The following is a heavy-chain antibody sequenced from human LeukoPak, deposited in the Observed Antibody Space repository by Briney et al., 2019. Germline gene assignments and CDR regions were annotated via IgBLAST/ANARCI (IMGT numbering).Heavy chain of an antibody. D-gene: IGHD5-18*01. CDR3: AKGGYFREYFDY. CDR2: TYYRSQWFH. Sequence: SQTLSLTCAISGDSVSSNSAAWNWIRRTPSRGLEWLGRTYYRSQWFHDYAGSVKARITIDPDTSQNRFSLHLNSVTPEDTAVYFCAKGGYFREYFDYWGQGSPVTVTS. CDR1: GDSVSSNSAA. V-gene: IGHV6-1*01. J-gene: IGHJ4*02.